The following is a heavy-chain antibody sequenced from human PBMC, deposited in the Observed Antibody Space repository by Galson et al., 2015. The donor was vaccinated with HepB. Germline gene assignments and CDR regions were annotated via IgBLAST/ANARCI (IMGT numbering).Heavy chain of an antibody. CDR1: GGTFSSYT. Sequence: SVKVSCKASGGTFSSYTISWVRQAPGQGLEWMGRIIPILGIANYAQKFQGRVTITADKSTSTAYMELSSLRSEDTAVYYCARDNPVGVGWLRLDYYYGMDVWGQGTTVTVSS. CDR2: IIPILGIA. CDR3: ARDNPVGVGWLRLDYYYGMDV. D-gene: IGHD5-12*01. V-gene: IGHV1-69*04. J-gene: IGHJ6*02.